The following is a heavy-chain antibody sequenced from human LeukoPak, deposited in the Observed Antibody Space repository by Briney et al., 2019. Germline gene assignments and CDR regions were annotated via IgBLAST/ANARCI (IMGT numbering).Heavy chain of an antibody. Sequence: GGPLRLSCAASGFIFSSYWMSWVRQAPGKGLEWVANIKQDGSEKYYVDSVKGRFTISRDNAKNSLYLQMNSLRAEDTAVYYCAREYTVTHFDYWGQGTLVTVSS. CDR3: AREYTVTHFDY. D-gene: IGHD4-17*01. J-gene: IGHJ4*02. CDR2: IKQDGSEK. CDR1: GFIFSSYW. V-gene: IGHV3-7*01.